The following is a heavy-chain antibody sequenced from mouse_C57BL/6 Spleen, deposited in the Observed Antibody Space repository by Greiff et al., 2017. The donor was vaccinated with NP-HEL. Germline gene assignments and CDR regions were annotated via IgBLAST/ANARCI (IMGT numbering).Heavy chain of an antibody. CDR2: ISDGGSYT. V-gene: IGHV5-4*01. CDR3: ARDSLSMMVTSALDY. Sequence: EVQGVESGGGLVKPGGSLKLSCAASGFTFSSYAMSWVRQTPEKRLEWVATISDGGSYTYYPANVKGRFTISRDNAKNNLFLQMSHMKSEDTAMYYCARDSLSMMVTSALDYWGQGTTLTVSS. CDR1: GFTFSSYA. J-gene: IGHJ2*01. D-gene: IGHD2-3*01.